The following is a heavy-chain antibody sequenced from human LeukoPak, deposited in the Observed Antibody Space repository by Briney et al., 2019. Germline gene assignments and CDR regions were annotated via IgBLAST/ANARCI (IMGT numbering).Heavy chain of an antibody. CDR3: AKDTYYYDSSGYYYKVPPTLLDY. D-gene: IGHD3-22*01. CDR1: GFTFSSYG. V-gene: IGHV3-30*18. CDR2: ISYDGSNK. J-gene: IGHJ4*02. Sequence: PGGSLRLSCAASGFTFSSYGMHWVRQAPGKGLEWVAVISYDGSNKYYADSVKGRFTISRDNSKNTLYLQMNSLRAEDTAVYYCAKDTYYYDSSGYYYKVPPTLLDYWGQGTLVTVSS.